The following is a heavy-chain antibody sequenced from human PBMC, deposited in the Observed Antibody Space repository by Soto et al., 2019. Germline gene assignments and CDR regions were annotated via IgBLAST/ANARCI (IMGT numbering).Heavy chain of an antibody. D-gene: IGHD2-21*02. CDR3: AKQVRASLTAIGGFDP. Sequence: QVQQVESGGGVVEPGGSLRLSCAVSGVMFSDYYMAWIRQARGKGVEWISYISSSGNTIYYADPVKGRFTVPRDNANSTLHVQMNSLRADDTSLYYWAKQVRASLTAIGGFDPWGHGTLVTVSS. CDR2: ISSSGNTI. J-gene: IGHJ5*02. CDR1: GVMFSDYY. V-gene: IGHV3-11*01.